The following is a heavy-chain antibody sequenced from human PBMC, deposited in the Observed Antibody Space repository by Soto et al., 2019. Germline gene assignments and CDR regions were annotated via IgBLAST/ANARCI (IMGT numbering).Heavy chain of an antibody. J-gene: IGHJ4*02. V-gene: IGHV4-59*08. CDR1: GGSISSYY. CDR2: IYYSGST. D-gene: IGHD4-17*01. Sequence: SDTLSLTCTVSGGSISSYYWSWIRQPPGKGLEWIGYIYYSGSTNYNPSLKSRVTISVDTSKNQFSLKLSSVTAADTAVYYCARGVYGDYGYYYFDYWGQGTLVTVSS. CDR3: ARGVYGDYGYYYFDY.